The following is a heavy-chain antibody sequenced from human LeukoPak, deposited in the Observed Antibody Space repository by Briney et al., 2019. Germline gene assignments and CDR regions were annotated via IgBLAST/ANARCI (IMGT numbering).Heavy chain of an antibody. CDR1: GGSISSGSYY. V-gene: IGHV4-61*02. Sequence: SQTLSLTCTVSGGSISSGSYYWSWIRQPAGKGLEWIGRIYTSGSTDYNPSLKSRVTISVDTSKNQFSLKLSSVTAAVTAVYYCARDSPHYYDSSGYHYDAFDIWGQGTMVTVSS. CDR2: IYTSGST. D-gene: IGHD3-22*01. CDR3: ARDSPHYYDSSGYHYDAFDI. J-gene: IGHJ3*02.